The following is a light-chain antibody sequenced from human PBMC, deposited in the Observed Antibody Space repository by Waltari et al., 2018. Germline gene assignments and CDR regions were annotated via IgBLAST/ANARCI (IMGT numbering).Light chain of an antibody. CDR1: QSVNKY. J-gene: IGKJ1*01. CDR3: QNHERLPAT. CDR2: AAS. V-gene: IGKV3-20*01. Sequence: EVVLTQSPGTLSLSPGERATLSCRASQSVNKYLAWYQQRPGQAPRLLIYAASTRATGVPERFSGSGFGTDFSLTISRLEPEDFAVYFCQNHERLPATFGQGTKVEIK.